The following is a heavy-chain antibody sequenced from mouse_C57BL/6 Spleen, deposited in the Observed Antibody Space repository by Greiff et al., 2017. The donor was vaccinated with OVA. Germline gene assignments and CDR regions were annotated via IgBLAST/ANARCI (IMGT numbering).Heavy chain of an antibody. CDR2: IYPSDSET. V-gene: IGHV1-61*01. J-gene: IGHJ2*01. D-gene: IGHD3-2*02. CDR3: ARKDSSGYGDY. CDR1: GYTFTSYW. Sequence: QVQLQQPGAELVRPGSSVKLSCKASGYTFTSYWMDWVKQRPGQGLEWIGNIYPSDSETHYNQKFKDKATLTVDKSSSTAYMQLSSLTSEDSAVYYCARKDSSGYGDYWGQGTTLTVSS.